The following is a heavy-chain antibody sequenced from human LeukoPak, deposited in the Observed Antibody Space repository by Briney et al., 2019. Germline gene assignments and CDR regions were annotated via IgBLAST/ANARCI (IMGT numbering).Heavy chain of an antibody. CDR2: IYPGDSDT. CDR3: ARRGEGSGSHHDY. D-gene: IGHD3-10*01. CDR1: GYTFTSYW. V-gene: IGHV5-51*01. Sequence: GESLKISCKGSGYTFTSYWIAWVRQMPGKGLEWMGIIYPGDSDTRYSPSFQGQVTISADKSISTAYLQWSSLKASDTAMYYCARRGEGSGSHHDYWGQGTLVTVSS. J-gene: IGHJ4*02.